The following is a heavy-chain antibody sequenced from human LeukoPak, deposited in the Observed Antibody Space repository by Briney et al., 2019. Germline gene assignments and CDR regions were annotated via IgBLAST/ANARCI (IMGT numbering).Heavy chain of an antibody. D-gene: IGHD1-26*01. CDR3: ARARPIYSGSYHRYYFDY. Sequence: GASVKVSCKASGYTFTSYGISWVRQAPGQGLEWMGRIIPILGIANYAQKFQGRVTITADKSASTAYMELSSLRSEDTAVYYCARARPIYSGSYHRYYFDYWGQGTLVTVSS. J-gene: IGHJ4*02. CDR2: IIPILGIA. V-gene: IGHV1-69*04. CDR1: GYTFTSYG.